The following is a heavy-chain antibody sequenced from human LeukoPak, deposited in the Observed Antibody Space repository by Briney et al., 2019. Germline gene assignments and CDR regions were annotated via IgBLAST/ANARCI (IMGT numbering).Heavy chain of an antibody. CDR2: INPNSGGT. Sequence: GASVKVSCKASGYTFTSYYINWVRQATGQGLEWMGWINPNSGGTNYAQKFQGRVTMTRDTSISTAYMELSRLRSDDTAVYYCARDCSSTSCYYYMDVWGKGTTVAVSS. J-gene: IGHJ6*03. V-gene: IGHV1-2*02. D-gene: IGHD2-2*01. CDR1: GYTFTSYY. CDR3: ARDCSSTSCYYYMDV.